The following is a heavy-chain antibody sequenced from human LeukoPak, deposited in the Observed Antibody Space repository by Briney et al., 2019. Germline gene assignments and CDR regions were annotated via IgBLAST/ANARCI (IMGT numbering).Heavy chain of an antibody. Sequence: SETLSLTCTVSGGSISSSSYYWGWIRQPPGKGLEWNGSIYYSGSTYYNPSLKSRVTISVDTSKNQFSLKLSSVTAADTAVYYCASLRHQWELLEAGFDYWGQGTLVTVSS. D-gene: IGHD1-26*01. CDR1: GGSISSSSYY. J-gene: IGHJ4*02. V-gene: IGHV4-39*01. CDR2: IYYSGST. CDR3: ASLRHQWELLEAGFDY.